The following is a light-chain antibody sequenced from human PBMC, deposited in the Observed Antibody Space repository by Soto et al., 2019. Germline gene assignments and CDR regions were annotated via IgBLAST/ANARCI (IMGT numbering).Light chain of an antibody. CDR1: SSDVGGNNY. CDR3: SSYAGSNNVI. Sequence: QSALTQPPSESGSPGQSVAMSCTGTSSDVGGNNYVSWYQQHPGKAPTLMVYEVTKRPSGVPDRFSGSKSGNTASLTVSGLQAEDEADYYCSSYAGSNNVIFGGGTKLTVL. J-gene: IGLJ2*01. V-gene: IGLV2-8*01. CDR2: EVT.